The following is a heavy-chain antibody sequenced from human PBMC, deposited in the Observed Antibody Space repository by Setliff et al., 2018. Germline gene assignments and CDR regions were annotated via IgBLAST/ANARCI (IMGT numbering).Heavy chain of an antibody. CDR2: IYYSGST. D-gene: IGHD3-10*01. J-gene: IGHJ4*02. CDR1: GGSISSSSYY. Sequence: SETLSLTCTVSGGSISSSSYYWGWIRQPPGKGLEWIGSIYYSGSTYYNPSLKSRVTISVDTSKNQFSLKLSSVTAADTAVYYCARGPEMAAIDYWGQGTLVTVS. CDR3: ARGPEMAAIDY. V-gene: IGHV4-39*01.